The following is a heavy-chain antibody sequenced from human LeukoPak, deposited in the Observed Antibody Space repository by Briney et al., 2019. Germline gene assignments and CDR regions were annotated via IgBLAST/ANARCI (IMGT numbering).Heavy chain of an antibody. CDR2: IYPGDSDT. V-gene: IGHV5-51*01. CDR1: GYSFTSYW. J-gene: IGHJ3*02. Sequence: GESLEISCKGSGYSFTSYWIGWVRQMPGKGLEWMGIIYPGDSDTRYSPSFQGQVTISADKSISTAYLQWSSLKASDTAMYYCAKQCDYGSGSPDGNDAFDIWGQGTMVTVSS. CDR3: AKQCDYGSGSPDGNDAFDI. D-gene: IGHD3-10*01.